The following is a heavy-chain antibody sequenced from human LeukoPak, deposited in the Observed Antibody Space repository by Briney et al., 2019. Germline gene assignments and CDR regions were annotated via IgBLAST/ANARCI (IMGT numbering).Heavy chain of an antibody. V-gene: IGHV4-59*01. Sequence: PSETLSLTCAVSGGSITTYYWSWIRQPPGKGLEWIGYIYYNGSTNCNPSLETRVTISIDTSKNQFSLKLSSVTAADTAVYYCAIVYSETTGYLPYYYYYSMDVWGKGTTVTVSS. J-gene: IGHJ6*03. CDR2: IYYNGST. CDR1: GGSITTYY. D-gene: IGHD4-11*01. CDR3: AIVYSETTGYLPYYYYYSMDV.